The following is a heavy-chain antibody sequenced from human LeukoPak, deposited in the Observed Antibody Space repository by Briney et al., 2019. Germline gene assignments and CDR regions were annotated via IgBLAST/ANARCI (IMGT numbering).Heavy chain of an antibody. CDR1: GFTFSSYS. CDR2: ISSSSSYI. CDR3: ARVPGYSSGWFDY. V-gene: IGHV3-21*01. D-gene: IGHD6-19*01. Sequence: PGGSLRLSCAAYGFTFSSYSMNWVRQAPGKGLEWVSSISSSSSYIYYADSVKGRFTISRDNAKNSLYLQMNSLRAEDTAVYYCARVPGYSSGWFDYWGQGALVTVSS. J-gene: IGHJ4*02.